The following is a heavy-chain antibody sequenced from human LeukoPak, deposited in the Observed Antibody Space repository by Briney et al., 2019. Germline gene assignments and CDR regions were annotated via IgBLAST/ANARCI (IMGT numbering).Heavy chain of an antibody. CDR1: GGSISIYY. CDR2: IYTSGST. Sequence: SETLSLTCTVSGGSISIYYWGWIRQPAGKGLEWIGRIYTSGSTNYNPSLKSRVTISVDKSKNRFSLKLSSVTAADTAVYYCARDWRSSWFDYYYYYMDVWGKGTTVTVSS. V-gene: IGHV4-4*07. CDR3: ARDWRSSWFDYYYYYMDV. D-gene: IGHD6-13*01. J-gene: IGHJ6*03.